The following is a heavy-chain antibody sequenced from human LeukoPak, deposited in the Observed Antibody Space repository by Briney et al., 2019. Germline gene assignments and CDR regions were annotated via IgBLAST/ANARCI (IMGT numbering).Heavy chain of an antibody. Sequence: SETLSLTCTVSRGSISSYFWSWLRQPPGKGLAWIGYIYYSGSTNYNPSLKRRVTISVDTSKNQFSLKLSSVTAADTAVYYCARVGATIDYWGQGTLVTVSS. J-gene: IGHJ4*02. CDR1: RGSISSYF. CDR2: IYYSGST. V-gene: IGHV4-59*01. CDR3: ARVGATIDY. D-gene: IGHD1-26*01.